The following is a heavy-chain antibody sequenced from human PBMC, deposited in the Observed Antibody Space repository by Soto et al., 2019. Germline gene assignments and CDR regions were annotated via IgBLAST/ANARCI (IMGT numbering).Heavy chain of an antibody. J-gene: IGHJ4*02. Sequence: EVQLLESGGGLVQPGASLRLSCAASGFTFSSYAMSWVRQAPGKGLEWVSAISGSGGSTYYADSVKGRFTISRDNSKNTLYLQMNSLRAEDTAVYYCAKDRAYSSSWFTGDYWGQGTLVTVSS. CDR1: GFTFSSYA. D-gene: IGHD6-13*01. CDR3: AKDRAYSSSWFTGDY. CDR2: ISGSGGST. V-gene: IGHV3-23*01.